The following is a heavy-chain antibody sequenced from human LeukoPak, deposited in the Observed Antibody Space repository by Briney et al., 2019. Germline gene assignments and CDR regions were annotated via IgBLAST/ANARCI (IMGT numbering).Heavy chain of an antibody. D-gene: IGHD1-14*01. CDR1: GFTFSSYW. CDR3: ARSNQADDY. Sequence: PGGSLRLSCAASGFTFSSYWMHWVRQVPGKGLVWVARINPGGSSITYADSVKGRFTISSDNAKNTLYLQMESLRAEDTGVYYCARSNQADDYWGQGTLVTVSS. J-gene: IGHJ4*02. V-gene: IGHV3-74*01. CDR2: INPGGSSI.